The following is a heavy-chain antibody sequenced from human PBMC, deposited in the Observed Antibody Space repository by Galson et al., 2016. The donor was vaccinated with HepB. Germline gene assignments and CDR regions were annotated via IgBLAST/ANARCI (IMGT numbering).Heavy chain of an antibody. D-gene: IGHD3/OR15-3a*01. CDR3: ARDSGDWSPNFDY. V-gene: IGHV1-3*01. J-gene: IGHJ4*02. Sequence: SVKVSCKASGYTFTSYTMHWVRQAPGHRLEWMGWINPGNGHSKFSQKFQGRATFTMDTSASTAYMELNSLRSEDTAVFFCARDSGDWSPNFDYWGQGTVVTVSS. CDR1: GYTFTSYT. CDR2: INPGNGHS.